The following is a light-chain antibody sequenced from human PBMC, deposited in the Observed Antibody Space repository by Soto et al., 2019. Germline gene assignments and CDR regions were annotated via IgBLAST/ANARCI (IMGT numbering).Light chain of an antibody. J-gene: IGKJ5*01. CDR1: QSVSSH. Sequence: DIVMTQSPATLSLSPGERATLSCRSSQSVSSHLVWYQQKPGQAPRLLIYDASNRATGIPARFSGSGSGTDFTLTISRLEPEDFAVYYCQQYGSSPSITFGQGTRLEI. V-gene: IGKV3-20*01. CDR2: DAS. CDR3: QQYGSSPSIT.